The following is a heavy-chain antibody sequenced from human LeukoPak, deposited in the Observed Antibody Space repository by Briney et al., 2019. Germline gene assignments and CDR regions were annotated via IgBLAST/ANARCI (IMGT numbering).Heavy chain of an antibody. V-gene: IGHV4-34*01. Sequence: PSETLSLTCAVYGGSFNNYYWSWIRQSPGKGLEWIGEVNHSGGTNYNPSLKSRVTISVDTSKNQFSLKLNSVTAADTAVYYCARVRLQLLWFDPWGQGTLVTVSS. CDR1: GGSFNNYY. D-gene: IGHD1-1*01. CDR3: ARVRLQLLWFDP. CDR2: VNHSGGT. J-gene: IGHJ5*02.